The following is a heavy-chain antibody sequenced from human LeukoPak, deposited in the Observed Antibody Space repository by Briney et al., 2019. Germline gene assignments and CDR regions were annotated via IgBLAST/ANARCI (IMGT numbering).Heavy chain of an antibody. CDR1: GGTFSSYA. CDR2: IIPIFGTA. CDR3: ARDSSGWYDWFDP. D-gene: IGHD6-19*01. V-gene: IGHV1-69*13. Sequence: ASVKVSCKASGGTFSSYAISWVRQAPGQGPEWMGGIIPIFGTANYAQKFQGRVTITSDESTSTAYMELSSLRSEDTAVYYCARDSSGWYDWFDPWGQGTLVTVSS. J-gene: IGHJ5*02.